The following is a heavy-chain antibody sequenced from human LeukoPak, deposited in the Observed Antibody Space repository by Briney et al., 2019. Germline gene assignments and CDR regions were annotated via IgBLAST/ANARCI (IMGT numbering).Heavy chain of an antibody. J-gene: IGHJ6*02. Sequence: GESLKISCKGSGYSFTSYWIGWVRQMPGKGLEWMGIIYPGDSDTRYSPSFQGQVTISADKSISTAYLQWSSLKASDTAMYYCARSMVRGVIKGYYYYYGMDVWGQGTTVTVSS. CDR3: ARSMVRGVIKGYYYYYGMDV. D-gene: IGHD3-10*01. CDR1: GYSFTSYW. CDR2: IYPGDSDT. V-gene: IGHV5-51*01.